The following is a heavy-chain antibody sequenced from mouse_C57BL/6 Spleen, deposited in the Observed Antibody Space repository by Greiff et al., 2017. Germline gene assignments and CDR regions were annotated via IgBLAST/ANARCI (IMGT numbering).Heavy chain of an antibody. Sequence: QVQLKQSGAELVRPGTSVKMSCKASGYTFTNYWIGWAKQRPGHGLEWIGDIYPGGGYTNYNEKFKGKATMTADKSSSTAYMRLSSLTSEDSAIYCGASATTVVDGWYFDVWGTGTTVTVSS. CDR3: ASATTVVDGWYFDV. CDR1: GYTFTNYW. CDR2: IYPGGGYT. D-gene: IGHD1-1*01. J-gene: IGHJ1*03. V-gene: IGHV1-63*01.